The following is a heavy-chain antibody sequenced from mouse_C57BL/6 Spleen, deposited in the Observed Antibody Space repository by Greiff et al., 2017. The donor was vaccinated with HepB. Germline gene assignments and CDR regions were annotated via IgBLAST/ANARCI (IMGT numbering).Heavy chain of an antibody. D-gene: IGHD4-1*01. CDR2: IYPGDGDT. Sequence: VKLQQSGAELVKPGASVKISCKASGYAFSSYWMNWVKQRPGKGLEWIGQIYPGDGDTNYNGKFKGKATLTADKSSSTAYMQLSSLTSEDSAVYFCARSAELGPFDYWGQGTTLTVSS. CDR3: ARSAELGPFDY. CDR1: GYAFSSYW. V-gene: IGHV1-80*01. J-gene: IGHJ2*01.